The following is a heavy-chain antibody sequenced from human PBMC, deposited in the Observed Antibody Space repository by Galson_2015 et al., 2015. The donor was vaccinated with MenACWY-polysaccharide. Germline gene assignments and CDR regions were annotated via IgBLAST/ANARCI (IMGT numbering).Heavy chain of an antibody. V-gene: IGHV1-2*02. Sequence: SVKVSCKASGYSFNDNYIHWVRQAPGQGLEWMGWIHPQSGGTQYAQKSQGRVTMTRDTSISTSYMELSRLRPDDTAVYYCATPGGRDYWGQGTLVTVSS. CDR3: ATPGGRDY. J-gene: IGHJ4*02. D-gene: IGHD4-23*01. CDR2: IHPQSGGT. CDR1: GYSFNDNY.